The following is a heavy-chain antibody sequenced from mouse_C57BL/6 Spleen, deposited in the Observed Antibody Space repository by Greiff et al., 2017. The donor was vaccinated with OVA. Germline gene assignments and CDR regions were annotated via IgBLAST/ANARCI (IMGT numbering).Heavy chain of an antibody. CDR1: GYTFTSYW. Sequence: QVQLQQPGAELVMPGASVKLSCKASGYTFTSYWMHWVKQRPGQGLEWIGEIDPSDSYTNYNQKFKGKSTLTVDKSSSTAYMQLSSLTSEDSAVYYCARLKPYSNPYAMDYWGQGTSVTVAS. V-gene: IGHV1-69*01. J-gene: IGHJ4*01. CDR3: ARLKPYSNPYAMDY. D-gene: IGHD2-5*01. CDR2: IDPSDSYT.